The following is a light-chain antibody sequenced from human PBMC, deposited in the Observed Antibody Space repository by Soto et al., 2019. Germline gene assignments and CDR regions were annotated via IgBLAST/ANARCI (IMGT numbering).Light chain of an antibody. CDR1: SSDVGGYNY. CDR3: SSYTTTSTLCV. J-gene: IGLJ1*01. CDR2: KDS. Sequence: QSALTQPASVSGSPGQSITVSCTGTSSDVGGYNYVPWYQQHPGEAPKLIIYKDSHRPSGISNRFSGSKSDNTASLTISGLQTEDEADYYCSSYTTTSTLCVFGTGTKLTVL. V-gene: IGLV2-14*01.